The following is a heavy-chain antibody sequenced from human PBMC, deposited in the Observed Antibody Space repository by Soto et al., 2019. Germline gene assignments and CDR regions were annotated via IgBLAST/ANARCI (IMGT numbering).Heavy chain of an antibody. Sequence: PSETLSLTCAVSGGSIGSRNWWNWVRQPPGKGLEWIGEISQSGSTNYNPSLRSRVTISEDKSKNQFSLKLTSVTAADTAIYYCASLGTAVATFDYWGQGTLVTVSS. CDR3: ASLGTAVATFDY. CDR2: ISQSGST. D-gene: IGHD4-4*01. J-gene: IGHJ4*02. V-gene: IGHV4-4*02. CDR1: GGSIGSRNW.